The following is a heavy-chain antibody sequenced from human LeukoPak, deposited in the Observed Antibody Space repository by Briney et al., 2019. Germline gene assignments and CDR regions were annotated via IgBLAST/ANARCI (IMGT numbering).Heavy chain of an antibody. J-gene: IGHJ3*02. Sequence: GGSLRLSCAASGFTFSSYAIHWVRQAPGKGLEGEAGISYDGSNKYHADSVKGRFTISRENSKNTVYLQMNSLRVEDTAVYYCARPMTMSKDAFDIWGQGTMVTVSS. CDR3: ARPMTMSKDAFDI. CDR2: ISYDGSNK. V-gene: IGHV3-30-3*01. D-gene: IGHD4/OR15-4a*01. CDR1: GFTFSSYA.